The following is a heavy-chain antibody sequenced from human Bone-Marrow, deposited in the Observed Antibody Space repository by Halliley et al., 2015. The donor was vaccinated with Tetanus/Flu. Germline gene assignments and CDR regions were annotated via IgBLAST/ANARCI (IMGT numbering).Heavy chain of an antibody. D-gene: IGHD4-4*01. CDR2: DGSHK. V-gene: IGHV3-30*02. CDR3: AKEDIPPCSNYAFSVNYGLDV. J-gene: IGHJ6*02. Sequence: DGSHKVYSDSVKGRFTVSRDNSKSTLYLELNSLRPEDTAVYFCAKEDIPPCSNYAFSVNYGLDVWGQGARVTVS.